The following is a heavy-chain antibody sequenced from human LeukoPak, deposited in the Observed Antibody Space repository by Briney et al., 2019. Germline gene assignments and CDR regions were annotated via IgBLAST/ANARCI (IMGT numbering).Heavy chain of an antibody. J-gene: IGHJ4*02. CDR2: IKKDGSEK. Sequence: GSLRLSCAASGFFFSGYWMSWVRQAPGKGLEWVTNIKKDGSEKFYVDSVKGRFSISRDNTKNSLYLQMNSLRAEDTAVYYCARAQNDFWSGYFDYWGQGILVTVSS. CDR1: GFFFSGYW. CDR3: ARAQNDFWSGYFDY. V-gene: IGHV3-7*04. D-gene: IGHD3-3*01.